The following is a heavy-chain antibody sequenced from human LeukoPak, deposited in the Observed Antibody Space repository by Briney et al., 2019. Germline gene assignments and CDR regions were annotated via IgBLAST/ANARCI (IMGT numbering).Heavy chain of an antibody. Sequence: GGSLRLSCAASGFTFSSYSMNWVRQAPGKGLEWVSSISSSSSYIYYADSVKGRFTISRDNSKNTLYLQMNSLRAEDTAVYYCARGQWLVLDYYYGMDVWGQGTTVTVSS. D-gene: IGHD6-19*01. CDR2: ISSSSSYI. CDR3: ARGQWLVLDYYYGMDV. J-gene: IGHJ6*02. V-gene: IGHV3-21*01. CDR1: GFTFSSYS.